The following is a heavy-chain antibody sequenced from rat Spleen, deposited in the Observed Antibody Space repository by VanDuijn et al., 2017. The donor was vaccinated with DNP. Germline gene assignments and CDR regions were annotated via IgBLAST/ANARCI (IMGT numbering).Heavy chain of an antibody. Sequence: EVQLVESGGGLVQPGRSMKLSCAASGFTFTKYGMAWVRQVPTKGLEWVASISPSGGSTYYRDSVKGRFTISRDNAKSTLYLQMDSLRSEDTATYYCARQRGDYFDYWGQGVMVTVSS. CDR3: ARQRGDYFDY. V-gene: IGHV5-25*01. D-gene: IGHD4-3*01. CDR2: ISPSGGST. J-gene: IGHJ2*01. CDR1: GFTFTKYG.